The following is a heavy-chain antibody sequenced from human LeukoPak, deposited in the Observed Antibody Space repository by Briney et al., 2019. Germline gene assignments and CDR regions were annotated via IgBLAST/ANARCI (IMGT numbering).Heavy chain of an antibody. D-gene: IGHD3-10*01. CDR2: INHSGST. V-gene: IGHV4-34*01. Sequence: PSETLSLTCAAYGGSFSGYYWSWIRQPPGKGLEWIGDINHSGSTNYNPSLKSRVTISVDTSKNQFSLKLSSVTAADTAVYYCARDLGYYGSGSTRGWFDPWGQGTLVTVSS. J-gene: IGHJ5*02. CDR1: GGSFSGYY. CDR3: ARDLGYYGSGSTRGWFDP.